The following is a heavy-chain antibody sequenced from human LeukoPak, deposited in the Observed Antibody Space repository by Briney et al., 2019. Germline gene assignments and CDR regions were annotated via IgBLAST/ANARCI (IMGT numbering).Heavy chain of an antibody. V-gene: IGHV1-2*02. D-gene: IGHD2-2*01. CDR1: GYTFTGYN. CDR3: VPHCSSSRCPLEFDS. Sequence: GASVKVSCKASGYTFTGYNIHWVRQAPGQGLEWMEWINPNTGGTNYAQNFQGRVTMTRDTSITTAYMELSWLRSDDTAVYHCVPHCSSSRCPLEFDSWGQGTLVTVSA. J-gene: IGHJ4*02. CDR2: INPNTGGT.